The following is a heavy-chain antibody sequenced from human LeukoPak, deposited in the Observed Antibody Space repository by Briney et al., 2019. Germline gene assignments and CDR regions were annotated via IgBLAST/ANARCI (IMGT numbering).Heavy chain of an antibody. CDR3: ARDVTVLRFLEYWFDP. CDR1: GFTFSSYS. D-gene: IGHD3-3*01. Sequence: PGGSLRLSCAASGFTFSSYSMNWVRQAAGKGLEWVSSISSSSSYIYYADSVKGRFTISRDNAKNSLYLQMNSLRAEDTAVYYCARDVTVLRFLEYWFDPWGQGTLVTVSS. CDR2: ISSSSSYI. V-gene: IGHV3-21*04. J-gene: IGHJ5*02.